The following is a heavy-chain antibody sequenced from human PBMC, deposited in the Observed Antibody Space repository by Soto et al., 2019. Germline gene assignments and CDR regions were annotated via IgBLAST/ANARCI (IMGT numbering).Heavy chain of an antibody. J-gene: IGHJ6*03. V-gene: IGHV1-8*01. CDR3: ARATAAMVRDYYMDV. CDR1: GYTFTSYD. CDR2: MNPNSGNT. D-gene: IGHD3-10*01. Sequence: QVQLVQSGAEVKKPGASVKVSCKASGYTFTSYDINWVRQATGQGLEWMGWMNPNSGNTGYAQKFQGRVTLTRNTSLSTAYMELSSLRSEYTAVYYCARATAAMVRDYYMDVWGKGTTVTVSS.